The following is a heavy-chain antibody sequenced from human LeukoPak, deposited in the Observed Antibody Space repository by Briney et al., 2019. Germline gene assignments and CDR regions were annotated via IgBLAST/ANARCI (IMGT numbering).Heavy chain of an antibody. CDR2: IYSGGST. Sequence: GGSLRLSCAASGFTVSSNYMSWVRQAPGKGLEWVSVIYSGGSTYYADSVKGRFTISRANSKNTLYLQMNSLRAEDTAVYYCVWSSTWDLRFYLDQWGQGTLVTVSS. J-gene: IGHJ4*02. V-gene: IGHV3-53*01. CDR3: VWSSTWDLRFYLDQ. D-gene: IGHD3-16*01. CDR1: GFTVSSNY.